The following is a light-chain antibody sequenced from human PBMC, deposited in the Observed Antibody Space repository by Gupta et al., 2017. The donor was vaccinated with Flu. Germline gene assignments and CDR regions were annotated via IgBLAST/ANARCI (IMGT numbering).Light chain of an antibody. V-gene: IGLV1-51*01. CDR1: SSNIGNNY. CDR3: GTWDSSLSAVV. CDR2: DNN. J-gene: IGLJ2*01. Sequence: SVLPQLPSVSAAHGQKVTITCSGSSSNIGNNYVSWYQQLPGTAPKLLIYDNNKRPSGIPDRFSGSKSGTSATLGITGLQTGDEADYYCGTWDSSLSAVVFGGGTKLTVL.